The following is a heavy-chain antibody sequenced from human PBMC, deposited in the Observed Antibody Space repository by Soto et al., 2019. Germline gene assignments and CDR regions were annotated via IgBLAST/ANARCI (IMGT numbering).Heavy chain of an antibody. CDR3: ARDGLRTFGEVLTIHYMDV. V-gene: IGHV3-21*01. D-gene: IGHD3-10*01. Sequence: QLVETGGGLVKPGASLRLSCSTSGFPFNSYQMNWVRQAPGKGLQWVSSIRRTGRYIYYADAVKGRFTISRDNANHSVFLLMDSLRADDTAVYYCARDGLRTFGEVLTIHYMDVWGKGTKVVVS. CDR1: GFPFNSYQ. CDR2: IRRTGRYI. J-gene: IGHJ6*03.